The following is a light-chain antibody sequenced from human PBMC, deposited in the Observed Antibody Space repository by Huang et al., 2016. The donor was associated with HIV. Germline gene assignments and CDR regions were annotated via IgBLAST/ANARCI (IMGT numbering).Light chain of an antibody. Sequence: DIQMTQSPSSLSASVGDRVTITCQASQDISNYLNWYQQKPEKAPKLLIYDASKLETGVSTSCSGGGSGKDFTFTISSLQPEDSETYYCQHYDNLRTFGQGTKVEIK. J-gene: IGKJ1*01. CDR3: QHYDNLRT. CDR1: QDISNY. CDR2: DAS. V-gene: IGKV1-33*01.